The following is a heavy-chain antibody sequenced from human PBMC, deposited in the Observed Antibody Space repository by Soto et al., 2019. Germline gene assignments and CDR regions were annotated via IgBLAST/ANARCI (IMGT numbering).Heavy chain of an antibody. D-gene: IGHD2-8*01. CDR2: IYYSGST. J-gene: IGHJ5*02. CDR3: ARAEDCTNGICPWFDP. CDR1: GGSISSGGHY. V-gene: IGHV4-31*03. Sequence: SETLSLTCTVSGGSISSGGHYWSWIRQDPGKGLEWIGYIYYSGSTYYNPSLKSRITLSVDTSKNQISLKRSSVTAADTAVYYCARAEDCTNGICPWFDPWGQGTLVTVSS.